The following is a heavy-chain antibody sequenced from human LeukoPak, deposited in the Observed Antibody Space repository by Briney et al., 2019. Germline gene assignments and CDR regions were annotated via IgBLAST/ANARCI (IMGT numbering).Heavy chain of an antibody. D-gene: IGHD3-10*01. J-gene: IGHJ4*02. Sequence: KPSETLSLTCTVSGGSINDYYWNWLRQPPGKGLEWIGFIYYRGTTNNNPSLKSRLTTSIDTSKKQFSLNLSSVTAADTAVYYCAGVFSGRRPFELWGQGTLVTVSS. CDR2: IYYRGTT. V-gene: IGHV4-59*03. CDR1: GGSINDYY. CDR3: AGVFSGRRPFEL.